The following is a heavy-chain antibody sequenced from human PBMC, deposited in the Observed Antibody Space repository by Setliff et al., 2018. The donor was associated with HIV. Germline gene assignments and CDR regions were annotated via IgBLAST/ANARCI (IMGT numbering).Heavy chain of an antibody. CDR3: ARRLYSSEAFDP. Sequence: PGESLKISCRGSGYRFTDYRIGWVRQMPGKGLEWMGVIYPRDSDTRYNPSFQGQVAISADKSTSTAYLQWSSLKASDTAMYYCARRLYSSEAFDPWGQGTLVTVSS. CDR2: IYPRDSDT. D-gene: IGHD6-25*01. J-gene: IGHJ5*02. V-gene: IGHV5-51*01. CDR1: GYRFTDYR.